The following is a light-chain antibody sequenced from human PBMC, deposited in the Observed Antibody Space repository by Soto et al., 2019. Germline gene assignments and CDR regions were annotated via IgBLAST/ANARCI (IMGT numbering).Light chain of an antibody. Sequence: DILLTQSPGTLSLSPGERATLSCRASQSVSSSYLAWYQQKLGQAPRLIIYGASSRATGIPNRFSGSGSGTDFTLTISRLEPEDFAVYYCQKYGSSPQTFGQGTKVEIK. J-gene: IGKJ1*01. V-gene: IGKV3-20*01. CDR2: GAS. CDR3: QKYGSSPQT. CDR1: QSVSSSY.